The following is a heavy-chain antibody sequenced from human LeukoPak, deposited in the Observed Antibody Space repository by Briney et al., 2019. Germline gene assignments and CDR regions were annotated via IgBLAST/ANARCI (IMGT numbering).Heavy chain of an antibody. CDR1: GFTFRMYG. CDR3: DRSGIEATIDY. CDR2: VKPDGSGT. V-gene: IGHV3-7*01. Sequence: GGSLRPSCATSGFTFRMYGMSWVRQAPGKGLEWVANVKPDGSGTYYLDSVKGRFTISRDNVKNSLYLQMNSLGAEDTAAYYCDRSGIEATIDYWGQGILVTVSS. J-gene: IGHJ4*02. D-gene: IGHD1-26*01.